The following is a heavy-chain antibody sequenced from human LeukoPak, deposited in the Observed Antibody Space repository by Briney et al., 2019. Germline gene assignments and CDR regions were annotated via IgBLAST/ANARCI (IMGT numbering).Heavy chain of an antibody. J-gene: IGHJ4*02. V-gene: IGHV3-23*01. CDR1: GFTFSSYS. CDR2: ISGSGGST. CDR3: AKDERGYSGYDSGGLFDY. D-gene: IGHD5-12*01. Sequence: GSLRLSCAASGFTFSSYSMSWVRQAPGKGLEWVSAISGSGGSTYYADSVKGRFTISRDNSKNTLYLQMNSLRAEDTAVYYCAKDERGYSGYDSGGLFDYWGQGTLVTVSS.